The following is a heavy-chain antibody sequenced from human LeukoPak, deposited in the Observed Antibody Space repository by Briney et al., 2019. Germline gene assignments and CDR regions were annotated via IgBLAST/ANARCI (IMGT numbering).Heavy chain of an antibody. D-gene: IGHD1-26*01. CDR3: ARDLYSGVPLDY. V-gene: IGHV3-11*01. CDR1: GFTFSDYY. J-gene: IGHJ4*02. CDR2: ISSSGSTI. Sequence: PGGSLRLSCAASGFTFSDYYMSWIRQAPGKGLEWVSYISSSGSTIYYADSVKGRFTISRDNAKNSLYLQMNSLRAEGTAVYYCARDLYSGVPLDYWGQGTLVTVSS.